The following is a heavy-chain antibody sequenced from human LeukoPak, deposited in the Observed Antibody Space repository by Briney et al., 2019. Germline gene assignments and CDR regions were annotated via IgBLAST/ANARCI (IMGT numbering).Heavy chain of an antibody. D-gene: IGHD3-22*01. CDR2: ISGSGGST. CDR1: GFTFSSYA. V-gene: IGHV3-23*01. CDR3: AKSKYYYDSSGYDY. Sequence: GGSLRLSSAASGFTFSSYAMSWVRQAPGKGLEWVSAISGSGGSTYYADSVKGRFTISRDNSKNTLYLQMNSLRAEDTAVYYCAKSKYYYDSSGYDYWGQGTLVTVSS. J-gene: IGHJ4*02.